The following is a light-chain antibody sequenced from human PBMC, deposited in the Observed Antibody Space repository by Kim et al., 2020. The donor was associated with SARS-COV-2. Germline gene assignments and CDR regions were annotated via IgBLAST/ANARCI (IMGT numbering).Light chain of an antibody. CDR3: QVWDSSSDHRV. V-gene: IGLV3-21*04. CDR2: YYS. J-gene: IGLJ3*02. CDR1: NIGCRC. Sequence: APGTTARVTCRRNNIGCRCVHGYQQKPGQAPVLVIYYYSDRTSGIPERLSVSNSGNTATLTISRVEAGDEADYYCQVWDSSSDHRVFGGGTKLTVL.